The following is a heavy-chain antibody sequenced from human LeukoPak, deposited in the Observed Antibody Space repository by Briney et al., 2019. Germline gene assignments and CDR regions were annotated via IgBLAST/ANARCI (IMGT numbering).Heavy chain of an antibody. D-gene: IGHD3-9*01. CDR2: IYYSGST. CDR3: ARHVWLQPFDY. Sequence: SETLSHTCSVSGGSMNSYYWSWIRQSPGKGLEWIGYIYYSGSTNYNPSLKSRVTISVDTSKSQFSLKLSSVTAADTAVYYCARHVWLQPFDYWGQGTLVTVSS. J-gene: IGHJ4*02. CDR1: GGSMNSYY. V-gene: IGHV4-59*08.